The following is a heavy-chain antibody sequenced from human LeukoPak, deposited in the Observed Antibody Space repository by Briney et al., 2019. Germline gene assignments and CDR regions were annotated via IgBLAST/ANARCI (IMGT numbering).Heavy chain of an antibody. V-gene: IGHV4-39*01. CDR3: ARSGIGGSYGWYNFDY. Sequence: PSETLSLTCTVSGGSISSSSYYWGWIRQPPGKGLEWIGSIYYSGSTYYNPSLKSRVTISVDTSKNQFSLKLSSVTAADTAVYYCARSGIGGSYGWYNFDYWGQGTLVTVSS. CDR2: IYYSGST. CDR1: GGSISSSSYY. J-gene: IGHJ4*02. D-gene: IGHD1-26*01.